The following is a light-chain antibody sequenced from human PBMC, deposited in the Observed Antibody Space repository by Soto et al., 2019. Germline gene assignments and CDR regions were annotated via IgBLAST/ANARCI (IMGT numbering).Light chain of an antibody. V-gene: IGKV3-20*01. J-gene: IGKJ5*01. CDR1: QSVSRSY. CDR3: QQYGSSIT. CDR2: GAS. Sequence: SVLTPSPGTLSLSLGGRATPSCMAIQSVSRSYLAWYQQRPRQAPRLLIYGASSRATGIPDRLSGSGSGTDFTLTISRLEPEDFAVFYCQQYGSSITFGQGTRLEIK.